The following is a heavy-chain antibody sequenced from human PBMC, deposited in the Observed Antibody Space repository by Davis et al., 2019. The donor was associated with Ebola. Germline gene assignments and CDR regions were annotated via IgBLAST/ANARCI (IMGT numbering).Heavy chain of an antibody. Sequence: MPSETLSLTCAVYGGSFSGYYWSWIRQPPGKGLEWIGEINHSGITNYNPSLKSRVTISVDTSKNQFSLKLSSVTAADTAVYYCARRRFLEWLLYGYFDYWGQGTLVTVSS. J-gene: IGHJ4*02. CDR2: INHSGIT. CDR1: GGSFSGYY. CDR3: ARRRFLEWLLYGYFDY. V-gene: IGHV4-34*01. D-gene: IGHD3-3*01.